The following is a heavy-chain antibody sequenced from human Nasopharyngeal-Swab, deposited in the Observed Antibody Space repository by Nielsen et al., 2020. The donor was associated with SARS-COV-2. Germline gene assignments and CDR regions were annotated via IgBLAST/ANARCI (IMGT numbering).Heavy chain of an antibody. D-gene: IGHD5/OR15-5a*01. CDR2: INSDGSST. J-gene: IGHJ6*02. CDR3: AKGGGSTMTPLLGMDV. V-gene: IGHV3-74*01. CDR1: GFTFSSYW. Sequence: GGSLRLSCAASGFTFSSYWMHWVRQAPGKGLVWVSRINSDGSSTRYADSVKGRFTISRDSAKTSLYLQMNSLREEDTALYYCAKGGGSTMTPLLGMDVWGQGTTVTVSS.